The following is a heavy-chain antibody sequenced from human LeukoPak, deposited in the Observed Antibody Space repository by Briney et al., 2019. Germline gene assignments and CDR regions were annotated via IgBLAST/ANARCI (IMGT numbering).Heavy chain of an antibody. CDR1: GFTFSSYA. CDR2: IKQDGSET. D-gene: IGHD5-12*01. Sequence: GGSLRLSCVASGFTFSSYAMSWVRQAPGKGLEWVAIIKQDGSETYYLDSVKGRFTISRDNAKNSLTLQMNSLRAEDTALYCCATHNKWILEYWGQGTLVTVSS. V-gene: IGHV3-7*01. CDR3: ATHNKWILEY. J-gene: IGHJ4*02.